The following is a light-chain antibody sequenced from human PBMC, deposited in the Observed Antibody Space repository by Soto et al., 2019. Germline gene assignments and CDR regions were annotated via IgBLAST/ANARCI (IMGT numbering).Light chain of an antibody. Sequence: IQLTQSPSSLSASVGDRVTITCRASQAIINYLAWYQQKPRKAPQLLIYGASTLQSGVPSRFSGSGSGTHFTLTVSSLQPEDFATYYCQQLFIYPPTFGPGTKVDI. J-gene: IGKJ3*01. CDR3: QQLFIYPPT. V-gene: IGKV1-9*01. CDR1: QAIINY. CDR2: GAS.